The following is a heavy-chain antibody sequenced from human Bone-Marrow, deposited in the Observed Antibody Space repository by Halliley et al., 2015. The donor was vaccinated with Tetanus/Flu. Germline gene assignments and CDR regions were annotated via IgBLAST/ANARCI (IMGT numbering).Heavy chain of an antibody. CDR3: TREGCNNGGSCSSDS. J-gene: IGHJ4*02. Sequence: TLSLTCDVTGYSISSGHYWGWIRQPPGKTLEWIGSIYHTGTSYYNPSLNGRVTISVDTSKNQFSLILTSVTAADPALYYCTREGCNNGGSCSSDSWGQGAVVTISS. V-gene: IGHV4-38-2*02. D-gene: IGHD2-15*01. CDR2: IYHTGTS. CDR1: GYSISSGHY.